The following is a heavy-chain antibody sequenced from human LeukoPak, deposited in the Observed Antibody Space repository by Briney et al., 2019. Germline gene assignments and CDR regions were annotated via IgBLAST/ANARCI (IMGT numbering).Heavy chain of an antibody. J-gene: IGHJ5*02. CDR2: IYTSGST. D-gene: IGHD1-26*01. Sequence: SETLSLTCTVSGGSISSGSYYWSWIRQPAGKGLEWIGRIYTSGSTNYNPSLKSRVTISVDTSKNQFSLKLSSVTAADTAVYYCARGVQGSKWENWFDPWGQGTLVTVSS. CDR1: GGSISSGSYY. V-gene: IGHV4-61*02. CDR3: ARGVQGSKWENWFDP.